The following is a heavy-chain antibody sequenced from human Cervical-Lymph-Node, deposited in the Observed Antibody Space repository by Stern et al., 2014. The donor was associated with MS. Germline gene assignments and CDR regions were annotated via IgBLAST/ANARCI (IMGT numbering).Heavy chain of an antibody. V-gene: IGHV1-69*09. D-gene: IGHD3-10*01. CDR3: ARGEGVTGIHYYYYGMDV. CDR1: GGTFSSYA. J-gene: IGHJ6*02. Sequence: QVQLVQSGAEVKKPGSSVKVSCKASGGTFSSYAISWVRQAPGQGLEWMGRIIPILGIANYAQKFQGRVTITADKSTSTAYMELSSLRSEDTAVYYCARGEGVTGIHYYYYGMDVWGQGTTVTVSS. CDR2: IIPILGIA.